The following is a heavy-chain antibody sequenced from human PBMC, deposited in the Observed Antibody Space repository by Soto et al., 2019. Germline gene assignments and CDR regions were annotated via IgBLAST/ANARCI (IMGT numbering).Heavy chain of an antibody. CDR2: ISGSGYTT. D-gene: IGHD3-16*01. Sequence: EVQLLESGGGLVQPGGSLRLSYVASGFTFSSSAMSWVRQAPGKGLEWISVISGSGYTTNYADSVKGRFTISRDNSKNTLYLQMNSLRAEDTAVYYCAKDGVDYWGQGTLVTVSS. J-gene: IGHJ4*02. V-gene: IGHV3-23*01. CDR3: AKDGVDY. CDR1: GFTFSSSA.